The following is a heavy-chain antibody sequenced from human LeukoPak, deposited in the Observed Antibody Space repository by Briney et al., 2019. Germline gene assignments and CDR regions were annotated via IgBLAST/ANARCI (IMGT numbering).Heavy chain of an antibody. Sequence: SETLSLTCTVSGGSISSGGYYWSWIRQHPGKGLEWIGYIYYSGSTYYNPSLKSRVTISVDTSKNQFSLKLTSVTAADTAVYFCARLYSGYYYYMDVWGKGTTVTVSS. D-gene: IGHD5-12*01. J-gene: IGHJ6*03. CDR1: GGSISSGGYY. V-gene: IGHV4-31*03. CDR2: IYYSGST. CDR3: ARLYSGYYYYMDV.